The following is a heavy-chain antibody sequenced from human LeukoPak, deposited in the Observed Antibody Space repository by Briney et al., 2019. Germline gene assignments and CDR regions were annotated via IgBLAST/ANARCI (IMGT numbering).Heavy chain of an antibody. D-gene: IGHD6-13*01. CDR1: GFTFSSYG. CDR2: IWYDGSNK. Sequence: GGSLRLSCAASGFTFSSYGMHWVRQAPGKGLEWVAVIWYDGSNKYYADSVKGRFTISRDNSKNTLYLQMNSLRAEDTAVYYCARETIAAAGEDWFEPWGQGTLVTVSS. CDR3: ARETIAAAGEDWFEP. J-gene: IGHJ5*02. V-gene: IGHV3-33*01.